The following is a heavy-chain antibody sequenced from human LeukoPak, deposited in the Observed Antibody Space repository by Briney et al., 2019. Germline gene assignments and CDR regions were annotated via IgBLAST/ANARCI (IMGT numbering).Heavy chain of an antibody. J-gene: IGHJ4*02. Sequence: GGSLRLSCAASGFTFSSYGMHWVRPAPGKGLKWLVFIRHDGSNKYYADSVKGRFTIYRDNSKNTLYLQMNSLRAEDTAVYYCAKDALPLGYCSSTSCYTGGFDYWGQGTLVTVSS. CDR3: AKDALPLGYCSSTSCYTGGFDY. V-gene: IGHV3-30*02. CDR1: GFTFSSYG. D-gene: IGHD2-2*02. CDR2: IRHDGSNK.